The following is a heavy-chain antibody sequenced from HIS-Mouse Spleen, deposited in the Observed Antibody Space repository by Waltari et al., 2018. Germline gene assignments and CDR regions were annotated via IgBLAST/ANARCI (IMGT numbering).Heavy chain of an antibody. V-gene: IGHV3-48*01. CDR1: GFPFSSYR. CDR3: ARDLGNWFDP. CDR2: ISSSSSTI. J-gene: IGHJ5*02. Sequence: EVQLVESGGGLVQPGGSLRLSCAASGFPFSSYRMTWVRQAPGKGLEWVSYISSSSSTIYYADSVKGRFTISRDNAKNSLYLQMNSLRAEDTAVYYCARDLGNWFDPWGRGTLVTVSS.